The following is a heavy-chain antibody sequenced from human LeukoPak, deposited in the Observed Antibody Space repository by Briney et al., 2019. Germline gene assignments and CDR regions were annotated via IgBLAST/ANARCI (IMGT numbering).Heavy chain of an antibody. J-gene: IGHJ5*02. Sequence: SETLSLTCTVSGGSISSGSYYWSWIRQPAGKGLEWIGRIYTSGSTNYNPSLKSRVTISVDTSKNQFSLKLSSVTAADTAVYYCARDTNDFWSGYSPGGEDNWFDPWGQGTLVTVSS. CDR3: ARDTNDFWSGYSPGGEDNWFDP. CDR1: GGSISSGSYY. V-gene: IGHV4-61*02. D-gene: IGHD3-3*01. CDR2: IYTSGST.